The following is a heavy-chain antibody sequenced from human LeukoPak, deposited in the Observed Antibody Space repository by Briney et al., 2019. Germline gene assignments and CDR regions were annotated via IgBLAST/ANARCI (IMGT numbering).Heavy chain of an antibody. CDR3: ARAISRVPTVTFDY. J-gene: IGHJ4*02. Sequence: GGSLGLSCAASGFTFSSYAMSWVRQAPGKGLEWVSAISGSGGSTYYADSVKGRFTISRDNAKNSLYLQMNSLRAEDTAVYYCARAISRVPTVTFDYWGQGTLVTVSS. CDR1: GFTFSSYA. D-gene: IGHD4-17*01. CDR2: ISGSGGST. V-gene: IGHV3-23*01.